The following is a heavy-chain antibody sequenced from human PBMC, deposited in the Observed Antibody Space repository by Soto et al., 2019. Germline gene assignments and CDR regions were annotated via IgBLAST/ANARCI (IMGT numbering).Heavy chain of an antibody. J-gene: IGHJ6*03. V-gene: IGHV1-24*01. CDR1: GYTLTELS. D-gene: IGHD3-3*01. CDR2: FDPEDGET. Sequence: ASVKVSCKVSGYTLTELSMHWVRQAPGKGLAWMGGFDPEDGETIYAQKFQGRVTMTEDTSTDTAYMELSSLRSEDTAVYYCATSSGDFWSGAHYYYYYMDVWGKGTTVTSP. CDR3: ATSSGDFWSGAHYYYYYMDV.